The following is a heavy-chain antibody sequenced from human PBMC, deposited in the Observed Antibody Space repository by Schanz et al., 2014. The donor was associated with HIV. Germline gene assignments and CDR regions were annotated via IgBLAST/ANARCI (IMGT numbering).Heavy chain of an antibody. CDR2: IGSGGGYK. V-gene: IGHV3-21*06. CDR1: GFTFNNYG. J-gene: IGHJ4*02. CDR3: ARDLHDYGDARTDY. Sequence: VQLVESGGGVVQPGRSLRLSCEASGFTFNNYGMHWVRQAPGKGLEWVSSIGSGGGYKYYADSVNGRFTISRDNAKNSLHLQMSRLGAEDTAVYYCARDLHDYGDARTDYWGQGILVTVSS. D-gene: IGHD4-17*01.